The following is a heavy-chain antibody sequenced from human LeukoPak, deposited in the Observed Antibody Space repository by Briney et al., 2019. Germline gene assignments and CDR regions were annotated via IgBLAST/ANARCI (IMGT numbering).Heavy chain of an antibody. CDR3: ARDRPSSWRENWFDP. D-gene: IGHD2-2*01. CDR1: GGSISSGGYY. CDR2: IYYSGST. Sequence: SETLFLTCTVSGGSISSGGYYWSWIRQHPGKGLEWIGYIYYSGSTYYNPSLKSRVTISVDTSKNQFSLKLSSVTAADTAVYYCARDRPSSWRENWFDPWGQGTLVTVSS. J-gene: IGHJ5*02. V-gene: IGHV4-31*03.